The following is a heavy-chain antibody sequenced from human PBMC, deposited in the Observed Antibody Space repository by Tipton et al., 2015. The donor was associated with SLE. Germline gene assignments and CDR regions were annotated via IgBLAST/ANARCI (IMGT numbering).Heavy chain of an antibody. Sequence: TLSLTCTISGDSISNNNYYWGWIRQPPGEGLELIGNINYSGTTYYNPSLKTRVTISVDASKTQFSLRLTSVTAADTAVYYCGRAIGVQYFHVRGQGTLVTVSS. CDR3: GRAIGVQYFHV. CDR1: GDSISNNNYY. CDR2: INYSGTT. D-gene: IGHD2-21*01. V-gene: IGHV4-39*07. J-gene: IGHJ4*02.